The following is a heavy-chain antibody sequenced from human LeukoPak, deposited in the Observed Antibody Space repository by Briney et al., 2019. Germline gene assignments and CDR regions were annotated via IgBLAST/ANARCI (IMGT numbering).Heavy chain of an antibody. CDR2: INHSGST. CDR3: ARGTPKIHCSGGSCYSEGDAFDI. Sequence: SETLSLTCAVYGGSFSGYYWSWIRQPPGKGLEWIGVINHSGSTNYNPSLKSRVTISVDTSKNQFSLKLSSVTAADTAVYYCARGTPKIHCSGGSCYSEGDAFDIWGQGTMVTVSS. CDR1: GGSFSGYY. V-gene: IGHV4-34*01. J-gene: IGHJ3*02. D-gene: IGHD2-15*01.